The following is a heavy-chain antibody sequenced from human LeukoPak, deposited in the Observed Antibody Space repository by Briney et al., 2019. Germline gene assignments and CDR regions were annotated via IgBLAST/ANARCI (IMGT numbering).Heavy chain of an antibody. CDR2: ISSCGGST. CDR3: ARISRSHDYDY. V-gene: IGHV3-64*01. D-gene: IGHD6-6*01. J-gene: IGHJ4*02. CDR1: GFNLSSYS. Sequence: GGSLRLSCAASGFNLSSYSMHWVRQAPGKGLEYVSAISSCGGSTYYANSVKDRFTISRDNSKNTVYLQMGSLRTEDMAVYYCARISRSHDYDYWGQGTLVTVSS.